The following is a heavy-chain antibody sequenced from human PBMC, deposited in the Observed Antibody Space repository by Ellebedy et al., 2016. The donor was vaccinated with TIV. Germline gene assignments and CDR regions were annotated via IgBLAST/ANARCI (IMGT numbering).Heavy chain of an antibody. CDR2: IYPGDSDT. Sequence: PGGSLRLSCKGSGYSFTNYWIGWVRQMPGKGLEWMGIIYPGDSDTRNSPSFEGHVTISADESISTAYLHWSSLKASDTAIYYCARLHRDYGDFLDAFDFWGQGTMVTVSS. V-gene: IGHV5-51*01. J-gene: IGHJ3*01. CDR1: GYSFTNYW. CDR3: ARLHRDYGDFLDAFDF. D-gene: IGHD4-17*01.